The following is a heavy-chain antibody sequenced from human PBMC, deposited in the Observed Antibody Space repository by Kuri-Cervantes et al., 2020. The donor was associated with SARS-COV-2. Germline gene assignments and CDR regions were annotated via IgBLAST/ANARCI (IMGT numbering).Heavy chain of an antibody. V-gene: IGHV3-43D*03. J-gene: IGHJ4*02. CDR2: ISWDGGST. CDR3: ARDRVYFDY. CDR1: GFTFDDYA. Sequence: GGSLRLSCAASGFTFDDYAMHWVRQAPGKGLEWVSLISWDGGSTYYADSVKGRFTISRDNAKNSLYLQMNSLRAEDTAVYYCARDRVYFDYWGQGTLVTVSS.